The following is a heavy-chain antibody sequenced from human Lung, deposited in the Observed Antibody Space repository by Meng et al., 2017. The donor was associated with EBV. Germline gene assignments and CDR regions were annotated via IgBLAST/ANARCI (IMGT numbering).Heavy chain of an antibody. D-gene: IGHD6-19*01. Sequence: VHLQEPGPELVQPSQTLSLTCTVSGGSISSGDYYWSWIRQPPGKGLEWIGYIYYSGSTYYNPSLKSRVTISVDTSKNQFSLKLSSVTAADTAVYYCARPSIAVAGWDYWGRGTLVTVSS. V-gene: IGHV4-30-4*01. J-gene: IGHJ2*01. CDR3: ARPSIAVAGWDY. CDR2: IYYSGST. CDR1: GGSISSGDYY.